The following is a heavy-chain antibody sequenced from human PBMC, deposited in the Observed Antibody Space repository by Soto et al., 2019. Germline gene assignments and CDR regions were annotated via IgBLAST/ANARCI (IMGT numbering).Heavy chain of an antibody. CDR1: GYTFTSYG. CDR3: ARAFTVDYYYYYMDV. D-gene: IGHD4-17*01. V-gene: IGHV1-18*01. Sequence: GASVKVSCKASGYTFTSYGISWVRQAPGQGLEWMGWISAYNGNTNYAQKLQGRVTMTTDTSTSTAYMELRSLRSDDTAVYYCARAFTVDYYYYYMDVWGKGTTVTVSS. J-gene: IGHJ6*03. CDR2: ISAYNGNT.